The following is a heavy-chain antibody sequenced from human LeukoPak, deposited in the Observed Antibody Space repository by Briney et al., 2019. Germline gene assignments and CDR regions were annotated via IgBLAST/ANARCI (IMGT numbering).Heavy chain of an antibody. Sequence: AASVKVSCQASGYLFKSYGIQWVRQAPGHGLESMGWTRAYSGDTELAQRFQDRVTLTRDTSTTTMYMELRSLRLDDTAIYYCARDKVGGSERGGRYNSFDPWGQGTLVSVSS. D-gene: IGHD3-16*01. V-gene: IGHV1-18*01. CDR1: GYLFKSYG. CDR3: ARDKVGGSERGGRYNSFDP. J-gene: IGHJ5*02. CDR2: TRAYSGDT.